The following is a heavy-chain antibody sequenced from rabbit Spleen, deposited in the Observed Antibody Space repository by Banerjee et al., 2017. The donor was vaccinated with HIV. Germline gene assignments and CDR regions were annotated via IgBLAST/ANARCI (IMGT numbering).Heavy chain of an antibody. J-gene: IGHJ4*01. CDR3: VRDQAGYAGYGPYYFNL. V-gene: IGHV1S40*01. Sequence: QSLEESGGGLVQPEGSLALTCKASGFSFSSSDYICWVRQAPGKGLEWISCIAGSSSGFTYSATWAKGRFTISKTSSTTVTLQMTSLTAADTATYFCVRDQAGYAGYGPYYFNLWGQGTLVTVS. CDR1: GFSFSSSDY. CDR2: IAGSSSGFT. D-gene: IGHD7-1*01.